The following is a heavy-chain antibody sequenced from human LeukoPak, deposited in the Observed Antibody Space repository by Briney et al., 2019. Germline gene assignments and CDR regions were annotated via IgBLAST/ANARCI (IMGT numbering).Heavy chain of an antibody. Sequence: GGSLRLSCAASGFTFSSYGMHWVRQAPGKGLEWISYISNSGRTTLYADSVKGRFTISRDNAKDSMFLQMANLTADDTAVYYCAREGGFGWHFDSWGQGALVTVSS. J-gene: IGHJ4*02. CDR3: AREGGFGWHFDS. D-gene: IGHD3-9*01. CDR2: ISNSGRTT. CDR1: GFTFSSYG. V-gene: IGHV3-48*04.